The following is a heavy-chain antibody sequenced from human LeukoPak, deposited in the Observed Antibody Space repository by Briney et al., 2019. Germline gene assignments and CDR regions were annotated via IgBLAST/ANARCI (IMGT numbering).Heavy chain of an antibody. Sequence: GGSLRLSCAASGFTVSSNYMSWVRQAPGKGLEWVANIKQDGSEKYYVDSVKGRFTISRDNAKNSLYLQMNSLRAEDTAVYYCARAGYDYVWGSYRGTDAFDIWGQGTMVTVSS. J-gene: IGHJ3*02. CDR1: GFTVSSNY. D-gene: IGHD3-16*02. V-gene: IGHV3-7*03. CDR3: ARAGYDYVWGSYRGTDAFDI. CDR2: IKQDGSEK.